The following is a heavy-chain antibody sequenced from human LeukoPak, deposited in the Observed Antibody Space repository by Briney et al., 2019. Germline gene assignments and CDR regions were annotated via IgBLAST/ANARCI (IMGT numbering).Heavy chain of an antibody. V-gene: IGHV1-69*06. Sequence: GSSAKVSCKASGGTFSSYAISWVRQAPGQGLEWMGGIIPIFGTANCAQKFQGRVTITADKSTSTAYMELSSLRSEDTAVYYCARGHYDILTGHYYYGMDVWGKGTTVTVSS. CDR2: IIPIFGTA. J-gene: IGHJ6*04. CDR3: ARGHYDILTGHYYYGMDV. D-gene: IGHD3-9*01. CDR1: GGTFSSYA.